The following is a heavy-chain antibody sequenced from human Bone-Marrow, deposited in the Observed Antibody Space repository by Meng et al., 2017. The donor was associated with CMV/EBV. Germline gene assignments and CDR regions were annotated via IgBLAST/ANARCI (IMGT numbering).Heavy chain of an antibody. CDR3: VKDSQWLVRGMDY. J-gene: IGHJ4*02. V-gene: IGHV3-21*04. CDR2: ISSSSSYI. D-gene: IGHD6-19*01. CDR1: GFTFSSYS. Sequence: GESPMISCQASGFTFSSYSMNWVRQAPGKGLECVSSISSSSSYIYYADPVKGRFTISRDNAKNSLYLQMNSLRAADTALYYCVKDSQWLVRGMDYWGQGTLVTVSS.